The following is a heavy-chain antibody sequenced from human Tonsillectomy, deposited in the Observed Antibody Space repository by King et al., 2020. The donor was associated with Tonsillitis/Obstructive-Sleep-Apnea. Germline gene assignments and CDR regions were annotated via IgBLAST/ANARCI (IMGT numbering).Heavy chain of an antibody. CDR2: INWNGEKT. Sequence: VQLVESGGGVERPGGSLRLSCVASGFSFDDYGMSWVRQAPGRGLEWVAGINWNGEKTGCGDFVKGRYTISRDSAKKSLSLQLNSLRVEDTAIYYCARRAMTTVPTWALDMWGQGTVVTVSS. CDR1: GFSFDDYG. J-gene: IGHJ3*02. V-gene: IGHV3-20*04. D-gene: IGHD4-17*01. CDR3: ARRAMTTVPTWALDM.